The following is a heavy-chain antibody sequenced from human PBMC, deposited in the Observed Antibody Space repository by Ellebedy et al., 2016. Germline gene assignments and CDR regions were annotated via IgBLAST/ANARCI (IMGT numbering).Heavy chain of an antibody. Sequence: GESLKISCAASGFSFSSYAMSWVRQAPGKGLAWVASIKQDGSQKDYVDSVKGRFTISRDNAKGSLYLEMTRLRVEDTAVYYCGAGDGWLSDYWGQGTLVTVSS. CDR3: GAGDGWLSDY. CDR1: GFSFSSYA. J-gene: IGHJ4*02. D-gene: IGHD5-24*01. CDR2: IKQDGSQK. V-gene: IGHV3-7*01.